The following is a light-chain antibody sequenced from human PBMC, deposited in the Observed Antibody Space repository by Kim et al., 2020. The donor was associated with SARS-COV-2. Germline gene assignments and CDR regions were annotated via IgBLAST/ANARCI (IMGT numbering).Light chain of an antibody. J-gene: IGKJ1*01. V-gene: IGKV1-5*03. CDR2: QAS. CDR3: KQYETYWT. Sequence: GNRVTITCRASQSGDSWLAWYQQKPGEAPKLLIYQASKLASGVPSRFSGSGSGTDFTLTISNLQPDDSAIYYCKQYETYWTFGPGTKVDIK. CDR1: QSGDSW.